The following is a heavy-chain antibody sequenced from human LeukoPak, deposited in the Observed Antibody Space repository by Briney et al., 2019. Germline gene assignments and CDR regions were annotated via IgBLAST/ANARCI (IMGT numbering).Heavy chain of an antibody. D-gene: IGHD4-17*01. CDR3: AREDRFYGPYYYHGMDV. V-gene: IGHV4-34*01. CDR2: INHGGST. J-gene: IGHJ6*02. Sequence: PSETLSLTCAVYGGSFSGYYWSWIRQPPGKGLEWIGEINHGGSTNYNPSLKSRVTISVDTSKNQFSLKLSSVTAADTAVYYCAREDRFYGPYYYHGMDVWGQGTTVTVSS. CDR1: GGSFSGYY.